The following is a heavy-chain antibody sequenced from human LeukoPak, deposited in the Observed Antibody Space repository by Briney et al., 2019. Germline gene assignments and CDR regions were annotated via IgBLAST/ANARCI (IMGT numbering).Heavy chain of an antibody. CDR1: GYTFTSYA. CDR2: INAGNGNT. V-gene: IGHV1-3*01. CDR3: ARVRDYYGSGTSAIEY. Sequence: GASVKVSCKASGYTFTSYAMHWVRQAPGQRLEWMGWINAGNGNTKYSQKFQGRVTITRDTSASTAYMELSSLRSEDTAVYYCARVRDYYGSGTSAIEYWGQGTLVTVSS. J-gene: IGHJ4*02. D-gene: IGHD3-10*01.